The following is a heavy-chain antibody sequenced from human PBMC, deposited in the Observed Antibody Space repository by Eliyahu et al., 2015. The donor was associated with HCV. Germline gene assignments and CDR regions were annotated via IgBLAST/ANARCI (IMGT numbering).Heavy chain of an antibody. V-gene: IGHV3-74*01. Sequence: EVRLVQSGGGSVQPGESLRISCAASXFEFSDFWMHWVRQVPGMGLVWLARIKNDGSDTSYADSVKGRFTISRDNAKNTLFLQMNSLRAEDTAVYYCARVQLLADDVFNVWGQGTMVTVSS. J-gene: IGHJ3*01. CDR3: ARVQLLADDVFNV. CDR1: XFEFSDFW. D-gene: IGHD2-21*01. CDR2: IKNDGSDT.